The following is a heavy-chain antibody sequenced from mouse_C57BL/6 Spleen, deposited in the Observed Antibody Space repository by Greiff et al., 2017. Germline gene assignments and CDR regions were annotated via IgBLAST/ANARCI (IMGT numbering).Heavy chain of an antibody. J-gene: IGHJ4*01. V-gene: IGHV1-22*01. D-gene: IGHD1-1*01. CDR2: INPNNGGT. Sequence: VQLQQSGPELVKPGASVKMSCKASGYTFTDYNMHWVKQSHGKSLEWIGYINPNNGGTSYNQKFKGKATLTVNKSSSTAYMELRSLTSEDSAVYYCANYGSSYGYAMDYWGQGTSVTVSS. CDR1: GYTFTDYN. CDR3: ANYGSSYGYAMDY.